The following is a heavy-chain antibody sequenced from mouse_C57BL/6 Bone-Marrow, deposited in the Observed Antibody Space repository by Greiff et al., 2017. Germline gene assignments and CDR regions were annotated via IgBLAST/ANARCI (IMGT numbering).Heavy chain of an antibody. CDR1: GYAFSSYW. J-gene: IGHJ4*01. CDR2: IYPGDGDT. V-gene: IGHV1-80*01. CDR3: ARPVVAYYYAMDY. Sequence: VQLQQSGAELVKPGASVKISCKASGYAFSSYWMNWVKQRPGTGLEWIGQIYPGDGDTNYNGKFKGKATLTADKSSSTAYMQLSSLTSEDSAVYFCARPVVAYYYAMDYWGQGTSVTVSS. D-gene: IGHD1-1*01.